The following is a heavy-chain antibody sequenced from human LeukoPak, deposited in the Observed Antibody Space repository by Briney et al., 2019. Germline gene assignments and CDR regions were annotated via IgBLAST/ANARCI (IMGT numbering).Heavy chain of an antibody. CDR3: ARGPNWSGWDYYYYCMDV. V-gene: IGHV4-4*07. CDR2: IYTSGST. D-gene: IGHD3-3*01. CDR1: GGSISSYY. J-gene: IGHJ6*03. Sequence: TPSETLSLTCTVSGGSISSYYLSWIRQPAGKGLEWIRRIYTSGSTNYNPSLKSRVTMSVDTSKNQFPLKLSSVTAADTAVYYCARGPNWSGWDYYYYCMDVWGKGTTVSVSS.